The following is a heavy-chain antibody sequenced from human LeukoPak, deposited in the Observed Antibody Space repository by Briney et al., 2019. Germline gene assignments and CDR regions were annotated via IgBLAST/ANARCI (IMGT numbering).Heavy chain of an antibody. D-gene: IGHD3-22*01. CDR3: ARDSTASTYYYDFGAFDI. J-gene: IGHJ3*02. CDR2: ISGSGKDT. Sequence: SGGSLRLSCAASGFTLSSYAMSWVRQAPGKGLECVSTISGSGKDTYYADSVKGRFTISRDNSKNTLYLQMNSLRAEDTAVYYCARDSTASTYYYDFGAFDIWGQGTMVTVSS. CDR1: GFTLSSYA. V-gene: IGHV3-23*01.